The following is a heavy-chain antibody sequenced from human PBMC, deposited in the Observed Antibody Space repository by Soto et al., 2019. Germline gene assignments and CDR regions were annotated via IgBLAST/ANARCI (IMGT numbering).Heavy chain of an antibody. CDR1: GYTFTSHY. J-gene: IGHJ6*02. V-gene: IGHV1-46*03. CDR2: INPSGGST. Sequence: QVQLVQSGAEVKRPGASVKVSCKASGYTFTSHYMHWVRQAPGQGLEWMGIINPSGGSTSYAQKFQGRVTMTRDTSTSTVYVGLSSRRSEDTAVYCCARGAVTYYYGMDVWGQGTTVTVSS. D-gene: IGHD4-17*01. CDR3: ARGAVTYYYGMDV.